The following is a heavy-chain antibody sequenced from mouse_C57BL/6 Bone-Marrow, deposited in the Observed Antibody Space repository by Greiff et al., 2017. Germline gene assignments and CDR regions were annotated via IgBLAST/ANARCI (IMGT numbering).Heavy chain of an antibody. D-gene: IGHD1-1*01. CDR1: GYTFTDHT. J-gene: IGHJ3*01. CDR3: ARRGALRAWFAY. Sequence: VQLQQSDAELVKPGASVKISCKVSGYTFTDHTIHWMKQMPEQGLEWIGYIYPRDGSTKYNEKFKGKATLTEDKYSSTAYMQLNSLTSEDSAVYFCARRGALRAWFAYWGQGTLVTVSA. CDR2: IYPRDGST. V-gene: IGHV1-78*01.